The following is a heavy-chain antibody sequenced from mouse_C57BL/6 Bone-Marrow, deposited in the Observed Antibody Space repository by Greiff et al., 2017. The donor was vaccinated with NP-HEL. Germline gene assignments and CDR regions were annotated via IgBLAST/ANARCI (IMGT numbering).Heavy chain of an antibody. CDR3: AIENYAMDY. J-gene: IGHJ4*01. Sequence: LEWIGRIHPSDSDTNYNQKFKGKATLTVDKSSSTAYMQLSSLTSEDSAVYYCAIENYAMDYWGQGTSVTVSS. V-gene: IGHV1-74*01. CDR2: IHPSDSDT.